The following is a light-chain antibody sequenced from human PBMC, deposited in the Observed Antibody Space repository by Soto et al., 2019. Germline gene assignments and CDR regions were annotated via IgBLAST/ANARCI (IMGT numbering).Light chain of an antibody. J-gene: IGLJ7*01. CDR2: GNS. CDR3: QSYDSSLNRAM. CDR1: SSNIGAGLD. V-gene: IGLV1-40*01. Sequence: QSVLTQPPSVSGAPGQRVTISCTGSSSNIGAGLDVHWYQQLPGTAPKLLIYGNSHRPSGVPDRFSGSKSGTSASLAITGLQAEDEADYYCQSYDSSLNRAMFGGGTQLTVL.